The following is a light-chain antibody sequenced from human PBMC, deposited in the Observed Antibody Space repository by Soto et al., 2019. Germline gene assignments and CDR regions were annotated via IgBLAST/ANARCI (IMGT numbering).Light chain of an antibody. V-gene: IGKV3-15*01. CDR2: GAS. Sequence: EIGMTQSPATLSVSPGERATLSCRASQSVSSNLAWYQQKPGQAPRLLIYGASTRATGIPARFSGSGSGTDFTLAISRLAPEDFAVYYCHRYGNGAYTFGQGTKVDIK. CDR1: QSVSSN. CDR3: HRYGNGAYT. J-gene: IGKJ2*01.